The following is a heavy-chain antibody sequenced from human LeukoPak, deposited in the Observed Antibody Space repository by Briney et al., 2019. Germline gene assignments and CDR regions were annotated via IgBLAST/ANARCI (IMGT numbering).Heavy chain of an antibody. CDR2: ICSGGST. CDR3: ARYSVGAFDY. V-gene: IGHV3-53*01. J-gene: IGHJ4*02. CDR1: GFTVSSNY. Sequence: PGGSLRLSCAASGFTVSSNYMSWVRQAPGKGLEWVSVICSGGSTYYADSVKGRFTISRDNSKNTLYLQMNSLRAEDTAVYYCARYSVGAFDYWGQGTLVTVSS. D-gene: IGHD6-13*01.